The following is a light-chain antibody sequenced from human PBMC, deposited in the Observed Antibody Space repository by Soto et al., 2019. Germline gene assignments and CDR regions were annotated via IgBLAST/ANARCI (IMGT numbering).Light chain of an antibody. J-gene: IGKJ1*01. Sequence: EIVLTQSPGTLSLSAGESATLYCRASQSVGSNYLAWYQQKTGQAPRLLIYGESTRATGIPVRLSGSGSGTDLTLTISRLQPEDFAVYYCHKRRSWPRTCGQGTKVDIK. V-gene: IGKV3D-20*02. CDR2: GES. CDR3: HKRRSWPRT. CDR1: QSVGSNY.